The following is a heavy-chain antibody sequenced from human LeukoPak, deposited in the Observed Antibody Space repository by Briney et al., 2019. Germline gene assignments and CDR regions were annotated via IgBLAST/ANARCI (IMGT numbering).Heavy chain of an antibody. CDR3: ARRAGAYTHPYDY. D-gene: IGHD3-16*01. CDR2: IYSAGSI. CDR1: GFTVSSNS. Sequence: GGSLRLSCTVSGFTVSSNSMSWVRQAPGKGLEWVTFIYSAGSIYYSDSVKGRFTISIDNSKNTLYLQMNSLRAEDTAVYYCARRAGAYTHPYDYWGQGTLVTVSS. J-gene: IGHJ4*02. V-gene: IGHV3-53*01.